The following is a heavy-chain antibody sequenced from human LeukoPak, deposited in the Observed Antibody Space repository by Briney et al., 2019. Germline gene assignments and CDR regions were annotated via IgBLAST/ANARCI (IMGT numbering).Heavy chain of an antibody. J-gene: IGHJ3*02. V-gene: IGHV1-18*01. CDR3: ARGYSSSWYHYAFDI. D-gene: IGHD6-13*01. CDR2: ISAYNGNT. Sequence: ASVKVSCKASVYTFTSYGISWVRQAPGQGLEGMGWISAYNGNTNYAQTLQGRVTITADESTSTAYMELSGLRSEDTAVYYCARGYSSSWYHYAFDIWGQGTMVTVSS. CDR1: VYTFTSYG.